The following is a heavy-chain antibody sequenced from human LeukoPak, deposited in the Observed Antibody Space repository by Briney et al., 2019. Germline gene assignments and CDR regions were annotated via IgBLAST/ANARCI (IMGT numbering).Heavy chain of an antibody. CDR1: GGSFSGCY. CDR3: AGDYVWGSYRSNPFDY. V-gene: IGHV4-34*01. Sequence: KASETLSLTCAVYGGSFSGCYWSWIRQPPGKGLEWIGEINHSGSTNYNPSLKSRVTISVDTSKNQFSLKLSSVTAADTAVYYCAGDYVWGSYRSNPFDYWGQGTLVTVSS. D-gene: IGHD3-16*02. J-gene: IGHJ4*02. CDR2: INHSGST.